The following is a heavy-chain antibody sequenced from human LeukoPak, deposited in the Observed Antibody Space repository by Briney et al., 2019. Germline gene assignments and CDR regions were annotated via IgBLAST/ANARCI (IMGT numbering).Heavy chain of an antibody. D-gene: IGHD2-2*01. Sequence: GGSLRLSCAASGFTFRTYGIHWVRQAPGKGLEWVAFIRYDGSNKYYADSVKGRFTISRDNSKNTLYLQMNSLRAEDTAVYYCAKDRVSGRYCSSTSCSHYFDYWGQGALVTVSS. CDR2: IRYDGSNK. CDR1: GFTFRTYG. CDR3: AKDRVSGRYCSSTSCSHYFDY. V-gene: IGHV3-30*02. J-gene: IGHJ4*02.